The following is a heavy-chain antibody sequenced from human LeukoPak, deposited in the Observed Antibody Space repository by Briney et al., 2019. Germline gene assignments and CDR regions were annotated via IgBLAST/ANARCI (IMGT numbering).Heavy chain of an antibody. CDR1: GGSISSYY. Sequence: SETLSLTCTVSGGSISSYYWSWIRQPPGKGLEWIGYIYYSGSINYNPSLKSRVTISVDTSKNQFSLKLSSVTAADTAVYYCARWISWFGSYYYYYGMDVWGQGTTVTVSS. J-gene: IGHJ6*02. V-gene: IGHV4-59*08. CDR2: IYYSGSI. D-gene: IGHD6-13*01. CDR3: ARWISWFGSYYYYYGMDV.